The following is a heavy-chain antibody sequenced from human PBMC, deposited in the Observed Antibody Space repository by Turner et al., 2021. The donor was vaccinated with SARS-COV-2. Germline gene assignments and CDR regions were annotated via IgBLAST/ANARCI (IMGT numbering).Heavy chain of an antibody. CDR1: GGSISSYY. V-gene: IGHV4-59*08. CDR2: FHYSGST. CDR3: ARHGFSGWDGGGMDV. D-gene: IGHD6-19*01. J-gene: IGHJ6*02. Sequence: QVQLQESGPGLVKPSETLSLTCTVSGGSISSYYWSWIRQPPGKGLEWIGYFHYSGSTNYNPSLKSRVTISVDTSKNQFSLKLSSVTAADTAVYYCARHGFSGWDGGGMDVWGQGTTVTVSS.